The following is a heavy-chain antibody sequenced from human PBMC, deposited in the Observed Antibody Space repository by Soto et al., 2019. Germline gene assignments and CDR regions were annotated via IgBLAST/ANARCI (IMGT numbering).Heavy chain of an antibody. D-gene: IGHD5-18*01. J-gene: IGHJ4*02. CDR2: ISSSSSYI. CDR1: GFTFSSYS. V-gene: IGHV3-21*01. Sequence: PGGSLRLSCAASGFTFSSYSMNWVRQAPGKGLEWVSSISSSSSYIYYADSVKGRFTISRDNAKNSLYLQMNSLRAEDTAVYYCARDGYTAMDRTRFFDYWGQGTLVTVSS. CDR3: ARDGYTAMDRTRFFDY.